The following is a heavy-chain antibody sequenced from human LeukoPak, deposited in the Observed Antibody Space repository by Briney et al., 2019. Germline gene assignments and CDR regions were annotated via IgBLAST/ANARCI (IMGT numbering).Heavy chain of an antibody. CDR2: ISPSGAST. J-gene: IGHJ4*02. CDR3: TRGGCGGPRVAFDY. V-gene: IGHV1-46*01. CDR1: GYTFTRYY. D-gene: IGHD2-15*01. Sequence: ASVEVSCKASGYTFTRYYMHWVRQAPGQGLEWMGIISPSGASTSYAQKFQGRVTMTRDTSTSTVYMELSSLRSEDTAVYYCTRGGCGGPRVAFDYWGQGTLVTVSS.